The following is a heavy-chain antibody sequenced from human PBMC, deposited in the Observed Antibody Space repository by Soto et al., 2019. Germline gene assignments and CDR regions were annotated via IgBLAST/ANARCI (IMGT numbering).Heavy chain of an antibody. CDR3: AREHCSGGSCYSEGVFDY. J-gene: IGHJ4*02. CDR1: GFTFSSYG. CDR2: IWYDGSNK. V-gene: IGHV3-33*01. Sequence: GGSLRLSCAASGFTFSSYGMHWVRQAPGKGLEWVAVIWYDGSNKYYADSVKGRFTISRDNSKNTLYLQMNSLRAEDTAVYYCAREHCSGGSCYSEGVFDYWGQGTLVTVSS. D-gene: IGHD2-15*01.